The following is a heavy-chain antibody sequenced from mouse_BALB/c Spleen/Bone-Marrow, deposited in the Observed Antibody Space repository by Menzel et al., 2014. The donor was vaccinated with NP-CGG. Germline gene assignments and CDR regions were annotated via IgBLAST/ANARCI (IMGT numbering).Heavy chain of an antibody. Sequence: EVQLQQSGPELVKPGASVKISYKASGYSFTGYFMNWVKQSHGKSLEWIGRINPYNGDTFYNQKFKGKATLTVDKSSSPAPMELPSLTSEDSAVYYCGGQDGYYGGFAYWGQGTLVTVSA. CDR2: INPYNGDT. D-gene: IGHD2-3*01. J-gene: IGHJ3*01. V-gene: IGHV1-37*01. CDR1: GYSFTGYF. CDR3: GGQDGYYGGFAY.